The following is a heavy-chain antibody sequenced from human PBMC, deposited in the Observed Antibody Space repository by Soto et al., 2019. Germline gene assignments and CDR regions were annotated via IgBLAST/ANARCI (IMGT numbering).Heavy chain of an antibody. CDR1: GGSVSSNSAA. Sequence: PSQTLPLSCASSGGSVSSNSAAWNWIRKSPSRGLEWLGRTYYRSKWYNDYAVSVKSRITINPDTSKNQFSLQLNSVTPEDTAVYYCARWRRHEVGFGMDVWGQGTTVTVSS. D-gene: IGHD1-26*01. CDR3: ARWRRHEVGFGMDV. CDR2: TYYRSKWYN. J-gene: IGHJ6*02. V-gene: IGHV6-1*01.